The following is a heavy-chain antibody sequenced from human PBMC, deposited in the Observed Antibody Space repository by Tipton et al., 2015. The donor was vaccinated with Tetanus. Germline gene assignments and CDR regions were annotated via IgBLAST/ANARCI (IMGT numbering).Heavy chain of an antibody. CDR1: GFNFHSYS. CDR2: ISGTGTTV. J-gene: IGHJ6*02. D-gene: IGHD1-1*01. V-gene: IGHV3-48*01. Sequence: GSLRLSCAGSGFNFHSYSMNWVRQAPGKGLEWVSHISGTGTTVDYADSVKGRFTISRDNAKNTVYLQMNSLRAEDTAVYFCARRSLTNYGLDVWGQGTPVTVSS. CDR3: ARRSLTNYGLDV.